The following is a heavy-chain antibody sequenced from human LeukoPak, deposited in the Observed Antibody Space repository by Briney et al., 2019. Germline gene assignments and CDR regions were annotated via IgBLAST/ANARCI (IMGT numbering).Heavy chain of an antibody. CDR2: IYYSGST. J-gene: IGHJ4*02. Sequence: SETLSLTCTVSGSSISSSSYYWGWIRQPPGKGLEWIGSIYYSGSTYYNPSLKSRVTISVDTSKNQFSLKLSSVTAADTAVYYCARQQSGSYLVDFDYWGQGTLVTVSS. CDR1: GSSISSSSYY. CDR3: ARQQSGSYLVDFDY. D-gene: IGHD1-26*01. V-gene: IGHV4-39*01.